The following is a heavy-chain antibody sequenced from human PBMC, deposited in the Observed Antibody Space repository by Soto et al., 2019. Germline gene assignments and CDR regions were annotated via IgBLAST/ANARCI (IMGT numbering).Heavy chain of an antibody. Sequence: SETLSLTCTVSGGSISNHYWSWIRQPPGKGLEWIGYIYYNGNTNYNPPLKSRVTMSVDTSKNQIPLKLSSVTAADTAVYYCTRANWYSEYWGQGTLVTVSS. CDR2: IYYNGNT. V-gene: IGHV4-59*11. CDR3: TRANWYSEY. D-gene: IGHD7-27*01. CDR1: GGSISNHY. J-gene: IGHJ4*02.